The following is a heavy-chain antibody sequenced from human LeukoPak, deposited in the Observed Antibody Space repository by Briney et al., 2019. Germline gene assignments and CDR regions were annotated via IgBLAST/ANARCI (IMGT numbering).Heavy chain of an antibody. CDR1: GFTFRSYG. D-gene: IGHD2-15*01. Sequence: GGSLRLSCAASGFTFRSYGTHWVRQAPGKGLEWVAFIRSDGSTKYYADSVKGRFTISRDNSKNTLYLQMNSLRAEDTAVYYCARDSYCSGGGCLDYWGQGTLVTVSS. V-gene: IGHV3-30*02. J-gene: IGHJ4*02. CDR2: IRSDGSTK. CDR3: ARDSYCSGGGCLDY.